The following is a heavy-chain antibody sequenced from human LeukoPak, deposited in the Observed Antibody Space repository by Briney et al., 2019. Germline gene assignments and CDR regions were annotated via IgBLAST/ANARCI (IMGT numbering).Heavy chain of an antibody. CDR3: ARGSGYDLGD. J-gene: IGHJ4*02. D-gene: IGHD5-12*01. CDR2: INPNSGGT. CDR1: GYAFTTYD. Sequence: ASVKVSCKASGYAFTTYDINWVRQAPGQGLEWMGWINPNSGGTNYAQKFQGRVTTTRDTSISTAYMELSRLRSDDTAVYYCARGSGYDLGDWGQGTLVTVSS. V-gene: IGHV1-2*02.